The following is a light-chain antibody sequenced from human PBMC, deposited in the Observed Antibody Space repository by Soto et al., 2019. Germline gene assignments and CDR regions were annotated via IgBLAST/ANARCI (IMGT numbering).Light chain of an antibody. CDR1: SSNIGAGYD. J-gene: IGLJ2*01. CDR3: QSFDSSLSGVV. Sequence: QSVLTQPSSVSGAPGQRVTISCTGNSSNIGAGYDVHWYQHLPGTAPKLLISGNNNRPSGVPDRFSGSKSGTSASLAITGLQAEDEADYYCQSFDSSLSGVVFGGGTKVTVL. V-gene: IGLV1-40*01. CDR2: GNN.